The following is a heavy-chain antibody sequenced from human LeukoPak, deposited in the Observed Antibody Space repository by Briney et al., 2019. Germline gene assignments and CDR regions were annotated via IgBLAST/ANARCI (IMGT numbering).Heavy chain of an antibody. Sequence: PGGSLRLSCAASGFTFSSYSMNWVRQAPGKGLEWVSYISSSSSTIYYADSVKGRFTISRDNSKNTLYLQMNSLRAEDTAVYYCAKDIYDSSGTFDYWGQGTLVTVSS. CDR1: GFTFSSYS. J-gene: IGHJ4*02. CDR2: ISSSSSTI. CDR3: AKDIYDSSGTFDY. D-gene: IGHD3-22*01. V-gene: IGHV3-48*01.